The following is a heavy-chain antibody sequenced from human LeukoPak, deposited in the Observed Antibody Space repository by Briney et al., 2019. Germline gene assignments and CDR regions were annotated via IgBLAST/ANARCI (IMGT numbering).Heavy chain of an antibody. D-gene: IGHD3-22*01. CDR2: ISGDVGTT. CDR1: GFPSSNYA. J-gene: IGHJ5*02. Sequence: GRSLRLSCVASGFPSSNYAMSWVRQAPGKGLESVSVISGDVGTTYYADSVKGRFTISRDNSKNTLYLQMNSLRAEDTAIYYCAKVGLYYYDSSGYLNWFDPWGQGTLVTVSS. V-gene: IGHV3-23*01. CDR3: AKVGLYYYDSSGYLNWFDP.